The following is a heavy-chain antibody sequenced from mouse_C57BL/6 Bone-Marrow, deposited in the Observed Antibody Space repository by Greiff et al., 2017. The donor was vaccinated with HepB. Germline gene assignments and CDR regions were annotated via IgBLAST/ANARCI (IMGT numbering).Heavy chain of an antibody. CDR2: IDPENGDT. J-gene: IGHJ3*01. CDR1: GFNIKDDY. V-gene: IGHV14-4*01. Sequence: EVQLQQSGAELVRPGASVKLSCTASGFNIKDDYMHWVKQRPEQGLEWIGWIDPENGDTEYASKFQGKATITADTSSNTAYLQLSSLTSEDTAVYDCTTRWLLPAYWGQGTLVTVSA. D-gene: IGHD2-3*01. CDR3: TTRWLLPAY.